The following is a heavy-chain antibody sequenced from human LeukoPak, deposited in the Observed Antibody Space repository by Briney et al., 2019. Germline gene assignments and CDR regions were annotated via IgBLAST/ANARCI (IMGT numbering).Heavy chain of an antibody. Sequence: PGGSLRLSCAASGFTFSSYGMHWVRQAPGKGLEWVAVIWYDGSNKYYADSVKGRFTISRDNSKNTLYLQMNSLRAEDTAVYYCAREGGDTLTGYVFLDYWGQGTLVTVSS. J-gene: IGHJ4*02. V-gene: IGHV3-33*01. CDR2: IWYDGSNK. CDR3: AREGGDTLTGYVFLDY. D-gene: IGHD3-9*01. CDR1: GFTFSSYG.